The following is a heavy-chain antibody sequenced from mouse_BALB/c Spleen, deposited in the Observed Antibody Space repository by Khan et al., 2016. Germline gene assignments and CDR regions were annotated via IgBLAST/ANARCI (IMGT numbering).Heavy chain of an antibody. CDR2: IDPANGNT. Sequence: EVQLQESGADLVKPGASVKLSCTASGFNIKDTYMHWVKQRPEQGLEWIGRIDPANGNTEYDPKFQGKATITADTSSNTAYLQLSSLTSEDTAVYYCSLCGNYFDYWGQGTTLTVSS. J-gene: IGHJ2*01. D-gene: IGHD1-1*02. CDR1: GFNIKDTY. CDR3: SLCGNYFDY. V-gene: IGHV14-3*02.